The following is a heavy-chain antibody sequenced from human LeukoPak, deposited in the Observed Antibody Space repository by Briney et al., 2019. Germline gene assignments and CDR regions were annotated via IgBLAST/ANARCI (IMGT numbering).Heavy chain of an antibody. CDR1: GYTFTGYY. Sequence: ASVTVSCKASGYTFTGYYMHWVRQAPGQGLEWMGRINPNSGGTNYAQKFQGRVTMTRDTSISTAYMELSRLRSDDTAVYYCARVPRGVGATISYFDYWGQGTLVTVSS. D-gene: IGHD1-26*01. V-gene: IGHV1-2*06. J-gene: IGHJ4*02. CDR2: INPNSGGT. CDR3: ARVPRGVGATISYFDY.